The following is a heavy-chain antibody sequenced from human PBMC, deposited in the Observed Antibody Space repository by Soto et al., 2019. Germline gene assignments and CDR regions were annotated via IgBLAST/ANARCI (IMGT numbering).Heavy chain of an antibody. CDR3: ARESLGSGVISAARIPDYYYGMDV. J-gene: IGHJ6*02. D-gene: IGHD6-6*01. CDR1: GFTFSSYG. V-gene: IGHV3-33*01. CDR2: IWYDGSNK. Sequence: PGGSLRLSCAASGFTFSSYGMHWVRQAPGKGLEWVAVIWYDGSNKYYTDSVKGRFTISRDNSKNTLYLQMNSLRAEDTAVYYCARESLGSGVISAARIPDYYYGMDVWGQGTTVTVSS.